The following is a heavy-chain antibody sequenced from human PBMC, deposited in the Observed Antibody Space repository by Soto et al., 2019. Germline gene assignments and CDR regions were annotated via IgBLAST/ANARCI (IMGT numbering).Heavy chain of an antibody. CDR3: AKDSSSFPTDYYGMDL. D-gene: IGHD6-13*01. CDR1: GFTFDDYT. V-gene: IGHV3-43*01. Sequence: EVQLVESGGVVVQPGGSLRLSCAASGFTFDDYTMHWVRQAPGKGLEWVSLISWDGGSTYYADSVKGRFTISRDNSKNSLYLQMNSLRTEETALYYCAKDSSSFPTDYYGMDLWGQGTTVTVSS. CDR2: ISWDGGST. J-gene: IGHJ6*02.